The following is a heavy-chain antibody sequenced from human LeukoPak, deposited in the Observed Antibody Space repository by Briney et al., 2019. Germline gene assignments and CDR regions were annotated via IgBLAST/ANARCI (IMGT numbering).Heavy chain of an antibody. CDR3: ARREVCSSTICYVGWFDP. V-gene: IGHV4-59*01. Sequence: SETLSLTCTVSGGSISSYYWSWIRQPPGKGLEWIGYIYYSGSTNYNPSLKSRVTISVDTSKNQFSLKLSSVTAADTAVYYCARREVCSSTICYVGWFDPWGQGTLVTVSS. CDR1: GGSISSYY. J-gene: IGHJ5*02. CDR2: IYYSGST. D-gene: IGHD2-2*01.